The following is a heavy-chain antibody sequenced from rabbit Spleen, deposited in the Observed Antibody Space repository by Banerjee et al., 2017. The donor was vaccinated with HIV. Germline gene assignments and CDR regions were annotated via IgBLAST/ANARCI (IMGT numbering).Heavy chain of an antibody. CDR1: GFSFSNSYF. J-gene: IGHJ4*01. V-gene: IGHV1S40*01. Sequence: QQLVESGGDLVKPGASLTLTCTASGFSFSNSYFMCWVRQAPEKGLDSIACIYGGSSGNTYYASWANGRFTISKTSSTTVTLEMTSLTAADTATYFCGRRDAGAGEVNLWGPGTLVTVS. D-gene: IGHD4-2*01. CDR3: GRRDAGAGEVNL. CDR2: IYGGSSGNT.